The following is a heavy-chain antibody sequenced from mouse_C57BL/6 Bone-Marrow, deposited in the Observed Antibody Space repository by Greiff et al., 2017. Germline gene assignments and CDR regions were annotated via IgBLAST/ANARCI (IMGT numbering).Heavy chain of an antibody. CDR1: GYTFTDYY. D-gene: IGHD1-1*01. J-gene: IGHJ3*01. V-gene: IGHV1-19*01. Sequence: VHVKQSGPVLVKPGASVKMSCKASGYTFTDYYMNWVKQSHGKSLEWIGVINPYNGGTSYNQKFKGKATLTVDKSSSTAYMELNSLTSEDSAVYYCAIGYYGSSYDAWFAYWGQGTLVTVSA. CDR3: AIGYYGSSYDAWFAY. CDR2: INPYNGGT.